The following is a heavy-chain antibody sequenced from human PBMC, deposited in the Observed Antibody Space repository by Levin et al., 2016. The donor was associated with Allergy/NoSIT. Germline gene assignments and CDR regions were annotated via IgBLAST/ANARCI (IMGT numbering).Heavy chain of an antibody. CDR2: INHSGST. V-gene: IGHV4-34*01. CDR1: GGSFSGSY. J-gene: IGHJ4*02. D-gene: IGHD4-17*01. Sequence: SETLSLTCAVYGGSFSGSYWSWIRQPPGKGLEWIGEINHSGSTNYNPSLKSRVTISVDTSKNQFSLKLSSVTAADTAVYYCARVRPGDDYGDYYFDYWGQGTLVTVSS. CDR3: ARVRPGDDYGDYYFDY.